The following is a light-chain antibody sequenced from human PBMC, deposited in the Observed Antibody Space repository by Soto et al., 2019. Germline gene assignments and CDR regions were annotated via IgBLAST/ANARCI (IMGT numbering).Light chain of an antibody. J-gene: IGLJ2*01. CDR2: DVS. V-gene: IGLV2-8*01. CDR1: NSDVGTYNY. CDR3: SSGPGNDLGV. Sequence: QSVLTQPPSASGSPGQSVTISCTGTNSDVGTYNYVSWYQQHPGKAPKLMIYDVSKRPSGVPDRFSASKSGNTASLTVSGLQAEEEADYYCSSGPGNDLGVFVGGTKLTVL.